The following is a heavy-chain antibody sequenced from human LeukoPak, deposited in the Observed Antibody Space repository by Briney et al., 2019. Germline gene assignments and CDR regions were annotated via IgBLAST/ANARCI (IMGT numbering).Heavy chain of an antibody. J-gene: IGHJ5*02. CDR2: TYYRSKWYN. V-gene: IGHV6-1*01. D-gene: IGHD1-14*01. CDR1: GDSVSSNSAA. Sequence: SQTLSLTCAISGDSVSSNSAAWNWIRQSPSRGLEWLGRTYYRSKWYNDYAISVKSRITINPDTSKNQFSLHLNSVTPGDTAVHYCARGTATASYPINWFDPWGQGTLVTVSS. CDR3: ARGTATASYPINWFDP.